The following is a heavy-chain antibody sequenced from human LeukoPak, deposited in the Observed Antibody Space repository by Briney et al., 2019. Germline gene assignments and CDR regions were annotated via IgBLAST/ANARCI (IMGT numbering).Heavy chain of an antibody. D-gene: IGHD3-3*01. J-gene: IGHJ5*02. V-gene: IGHV1-2*06. CDR2: INPNSGGT. CDR1: GYTFTGYY. CDR3: ARVRDYDFWSGYYGVDNWFDP. Sequence: ASVKVSCKASGYTFTGYYMHWVRQAPGQGLEWMGRINPNSGGTNYAQKFQGRVTMTRDTSINTAYMELSRLRSDDTAVYYCARVRDYDFWSGYYGVDNWFDPWGQGTLVTVSS.